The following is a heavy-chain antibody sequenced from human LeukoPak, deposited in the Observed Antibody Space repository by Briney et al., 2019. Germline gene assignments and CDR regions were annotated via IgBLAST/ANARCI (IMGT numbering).Heavy chain of an antibody. CDR2: IYTSGST. V-gene: IGHV4-4*07. Sequence: PSETLSLTCTVSGGSFSSYYWSWIRQPAGKGLEWIGRIYTSGSTNSNPSLKSRVTMSVDTSKSQFSLKLISVTAADTAVYYCARLNGDYAFGYWGQGTLVTVSS. CDR3: ARLNGDYAFGY. D-gene: IGHD4-17*01. CDR1: GGSFSSYY. J-gene: IGHJ4*02.